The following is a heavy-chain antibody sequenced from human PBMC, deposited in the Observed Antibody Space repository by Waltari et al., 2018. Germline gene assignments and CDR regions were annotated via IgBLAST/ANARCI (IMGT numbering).Heavy chain of an antibody. CDR1: GGSISSYY. J-gene: IGHJ6*03. D-gene: IGHD3-22*01. Sequence: QVQLQESGPGLVKPSETLSLTCTVSGGSISSYYWSWIRQPAGKGLEWIGRIYTSGSTNYNPSLKSRVTMSVDTSKNQFSLKLSSVTAADTAVYYCARDGYDGSGYFYYYYYMDVWGKGTTVTVSS. CDR3: ARDGYDGSGYFYYYYYMDV. V-gene: IGHV4-4*07. CDR2: IYTSGST.